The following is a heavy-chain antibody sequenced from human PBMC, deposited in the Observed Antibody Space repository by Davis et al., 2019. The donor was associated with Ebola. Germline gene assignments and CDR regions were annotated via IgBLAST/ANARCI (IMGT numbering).Heavy chain of an antibody. CDR2: IYYSGST. CDR3: ARLHYYDSSGYYYVHAFDI. CDR1: GGSISSYY. J-gene: IGHJ3*02. Sequence: SETLSLTCTVSGGSISSYYWSWIRQPPGKGLEWIGYIYYSGSTNYNPSLKSRVTISVDTSKNQFSLKLSSVTAADTAVYYCARLHYYDSSGYYYVHAFDIWGQGTMVTVSS. D-gene: IGHD3-22*01. V-gene: IGHV4-59*08.